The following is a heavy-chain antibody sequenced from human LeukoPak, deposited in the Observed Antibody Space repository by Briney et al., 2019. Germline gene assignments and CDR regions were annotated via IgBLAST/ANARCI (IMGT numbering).Heavy chain of an antibody. Sequence: AGGSLRLSCAASGFTFSSYAMHWVRQAPGKGLEWVAVISYDGSNNYYADSVKGRFTISRDNSRNTLYLQMNSLRAEDTAVYHCARESYYYDSSGYQRSLPGDYWGQGTLVTVSS. CDR3: ARESYYYDSSGYQRSLPGDY. CDR1: GFTFSSYA. J-gene: IGHJ4*02. D-gene: IGHD3-22*01. CDR2: ISYDGSNN. V-gene: IGHV3-30*04.